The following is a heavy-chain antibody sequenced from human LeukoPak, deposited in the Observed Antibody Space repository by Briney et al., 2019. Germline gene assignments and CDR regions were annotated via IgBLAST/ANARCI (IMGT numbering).Heavy chain of an antibody. CDR2: IKQDGSEK. CDR1: GFTFSSYW. V-gene: IGHV3-7*01. D-gene: IGHD3-22*01. CDR3: ARALAHYDSSGYFDY. Sequence: GGSLRLSCAASGFTFSSYWMSWVRQAPGRGLEWVANIKQDGSEKYYVDSVKGRFTISRDHAKNSLYLQMNSLRAEDTAVYYCARALAHYDSSGYFDYWGQGTLVTVSS. J-gene: IGHJ4*02.